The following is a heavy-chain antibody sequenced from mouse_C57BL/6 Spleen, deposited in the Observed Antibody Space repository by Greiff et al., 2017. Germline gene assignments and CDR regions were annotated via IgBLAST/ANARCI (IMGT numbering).Heavy chain of an antibody. J-gene: IGHJ3*01. CDR3: ARGRWLLL. CDR1: GYTFTSYW. D-gene: IGHD2-3*01. V-gene: IGHV1-69*01. Sequence: QVQLKQPGAELVMPGASVKLSCKASGYTFTSYWMHWVKQRPGQGLEWIGEIDPSDSYTNYNQKFKGKSTLTVDKSSSTAYMQLSSLTSEDSAVYYCARGRWLLLWGQGTLVTVSA. CDR2: IDPSDSYT.